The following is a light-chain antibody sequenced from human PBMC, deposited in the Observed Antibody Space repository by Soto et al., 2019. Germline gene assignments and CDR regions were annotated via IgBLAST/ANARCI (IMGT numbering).Light chain of an antibody. V-gene: IGKV3-15*01. J-gene: IGKJ1*01. Sequence: EVVLTQAPATLSVSPGDRATLSCMASQYIGSAVAWYHQRSGQAPRLLIFDASIMVPTTPARFSGSVSGTEFTLTISSLESEDFAVYFCQQYGDRPRTFGQGTKVDIK. CDR2: DAS. CDR3: QQYGDRPRT. CDR1: QYIGSA.